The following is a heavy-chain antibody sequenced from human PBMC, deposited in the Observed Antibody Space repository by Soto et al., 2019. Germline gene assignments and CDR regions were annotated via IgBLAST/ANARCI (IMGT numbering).Heavy chain of an antibody. CDR2: ISASGRAT. CDR1: GFAFDNYV. CDR3: AIDNSGLPADS. J-gene: IGHJ4*02. Sequence: EVHLLESGGLLVHPGESLRLSCAASGFAFDNYVMTWVRQAPGKGLEWVSGISASGRATYYADSVKGRFTISRDNSKNTVYLQMDSLRTDDTGLYYCAIDNSGLPADSWGPGTLVTVSS. V-gene: IGHV3-23*01. D-gene: IGHD2-15*01.